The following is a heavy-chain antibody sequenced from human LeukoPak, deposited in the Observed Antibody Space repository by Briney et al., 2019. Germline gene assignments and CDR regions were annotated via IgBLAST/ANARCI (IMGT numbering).Heavy chain of an antibody. CDR3: ARDDQLVVVPAAIGSLWFDP. D-gene: IGHD2-2*02. CDR2: ISPNSGGT. V-gene: IGHV1-2*02. Sequence: ASVKVSCKASGYTFTGYYMHWVRQAPGQGLEWMGWISPNSGGTNYAQKFQGRVTMTRDTSISTAYMELSRLRSDDTAVYYCARDDQLVVVPAAIGSLWFDPWGQGTLVTVSS. CDR1: GYTFTGYY. J-gene: IGHJ5*02.